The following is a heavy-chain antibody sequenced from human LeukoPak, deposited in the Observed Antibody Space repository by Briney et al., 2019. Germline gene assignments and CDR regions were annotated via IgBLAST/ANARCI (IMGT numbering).Heavy chain of an antibody. D-gene: IGHD3-10*01. Sequence: GGSLRLSCAASGFTFSSYAMHWVRQAPGKGLEWVAVISYDGSNKYYADSVKGRFTISRDNSKNTPYLQMNSLRAEDTAVYYCARERSGSGDYWGQGTLVTVSS. CDR1: GFTFSSYA. CDR2: ISYDGSNK. V-gene: IGHV3-30*04. CDR3: ARERSGSGDY. J-gene: IGHJ4*02.